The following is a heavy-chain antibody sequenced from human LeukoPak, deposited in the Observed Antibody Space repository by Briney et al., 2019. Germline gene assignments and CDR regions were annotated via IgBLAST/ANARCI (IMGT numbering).Heavy chain of an antibody. CDR2: ISYDGSNK. J-gene: IGHJ4*02. CDR1: GFTFSGYG. CDR3: AKDYSGYDWVY. D-gene: IGHD5-12*01. V-gene: IGHV3-30*18. Sequence: GGSLRLSCAASGFTFSGYGMHWVRQAPGKGLEWVAVISYDGSNKYYADSVKGRFTISRDNSKNTLYLQMNSLRAEDTAVYYCAKDYSGYDWVYWGQGTLVTVSS.